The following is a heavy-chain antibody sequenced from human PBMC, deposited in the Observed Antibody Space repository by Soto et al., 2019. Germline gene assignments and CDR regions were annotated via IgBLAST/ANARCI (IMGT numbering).Heavy chain of an antibody. Sequence: SETLSLTCTVSGGSISSYYWSWIRQPPGKGLEWIGYIYYGGSTNYNPSLKSRVTISVETSKNQFSLKLSSVTAADTDVYYCARDRAYSDYYYGMDVWGQGTTVTVSS. CDR2: IYYGGST. J-gene: IGHJ6*02. CDR3: ARDRAYSDYYYGMDV. V-gene: IGHV4-59*01. D-gene: IGHD2-15*01. CDR1: GGSISSYY.